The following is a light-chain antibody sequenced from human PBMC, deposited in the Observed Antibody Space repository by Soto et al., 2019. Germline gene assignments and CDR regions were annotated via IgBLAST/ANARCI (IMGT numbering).Light chain of an antibody. V-gene: IGKV1-27*01. CDR1: QVINNY. J-gene: IGKJ1*01. CDR2: SAS. CDR3: QKYDSAPRT. Sequence: IQMTQSPSTLSGSVLDIVTITFRAIQVINNYLAWYQQKPGKVPVLLIYSASTLKPGIPSRFSGSGTGTDFTLTISSLQPEDFATYYCQKYDSAPRTFGQGTKVDIK.